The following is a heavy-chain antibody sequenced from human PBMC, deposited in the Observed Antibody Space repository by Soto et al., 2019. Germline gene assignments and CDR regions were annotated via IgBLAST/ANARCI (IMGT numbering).Heavy chain of an antibody. CDR3: ARAAMGGSSWPFDY. CDR2: IYHSGST. J-gene: IGHJ4*02. Sequence: QVQLQESGPGLVKPSGTLSLTCAVSGGSISSSNRWSWVRQPPGKGLEWIGEIYHSGSTNYNPSLKSRVPRSVDKSKNQFSLKLSSVTAADTAVYYCARAAMGGSSWPFDYWGQGTLVTVSS. V-gene: IGHV4-4*02. CDR1: GGSISSSNR. D-gene: IGHD6-13*01.